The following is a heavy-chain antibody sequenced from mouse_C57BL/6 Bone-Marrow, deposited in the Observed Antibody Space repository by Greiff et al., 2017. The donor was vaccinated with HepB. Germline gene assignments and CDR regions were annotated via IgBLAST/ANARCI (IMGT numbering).Heavy chain of an antibody. Sequence: QVQLKESGAELMKPGASVKLSCKATGYTFTGYWIEWVKQRPGHGLEWIGEILPGSGSTNYNVKFKGKATFTADTSSNTAYMQLSSLTTEDSAIYYCARGWLLLYYAMDYWGQGTSVTVSS. CDR2: ILPGSGST. V-gene: IGHV1-9*01. CDR3: ARGWLLLYYAMDY. CDR1: GYTFTGYW. J-gene: IGHJ4*01. D-gene: IGHD2-3*01.